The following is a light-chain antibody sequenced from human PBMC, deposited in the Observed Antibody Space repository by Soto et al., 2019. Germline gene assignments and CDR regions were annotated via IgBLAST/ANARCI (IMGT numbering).Light chain of an antibody. CDR3: QQRGKWLT. CDR2: DAS. Sequence: EIVLTQSPATLSLSPGERATLSCRASQSISNLLAWYQQKAGQAPRLLIYDASNRATGIPARFSGSGSGTDFTLTISSLEPEDLAVYYCQQRGKWLTFGGGTKVEIK. J-gene: IGKJ4*01. V-gene: IGKV3-11*01. CDR1: QSISNL.